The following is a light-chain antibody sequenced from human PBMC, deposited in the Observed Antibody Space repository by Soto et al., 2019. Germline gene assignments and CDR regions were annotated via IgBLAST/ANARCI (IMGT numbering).Light chain of an antibody. CDR1: QSVSSSD. J-gene: IGKJ1*01. CDR2: GAS. Sequence: EVVLTQSPGTLSLSPGERATLSCRASQSVSSSDLAWYQQKPGQAPRLLISGASSRATGIPDRFSGSGSGTEFTLTISSLQPDDFATYYCQHYNSYSEAFGQGTKVELK. CDR3: QHYNSYSEA. V-gene: IGKV3-20*01.